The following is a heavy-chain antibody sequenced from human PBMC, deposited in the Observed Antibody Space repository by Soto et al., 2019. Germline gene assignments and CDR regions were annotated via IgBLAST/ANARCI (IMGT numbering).Heavy chain of an antibody. J-gene: IGHJ4*02. CDR3: ARDPSCGGNYC. CDR2: IIPILGIA. D-gene: IGHD2-21*02. Sequence: SVKVSCKASGGTFSSYTISWVRQAPGQGLEWMGRIIPILGIANYAQKFQGRVTITADKSTSTAYMELSSLRSEDTAVYYCARDPSCGGNYCWGQGTLVTVSS. V-gene: IGHV1-69*04. CDR1: GGTFSSYT.